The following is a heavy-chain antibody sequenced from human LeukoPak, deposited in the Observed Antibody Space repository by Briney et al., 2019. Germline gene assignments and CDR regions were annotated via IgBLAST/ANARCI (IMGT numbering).Heavy chain of an antibody. CDR1: GYTLTELS. CDR3: ARALNPHYYDSSGYYYYPGDY. V-gene: IGHV1-24*01. Sequence: ASVKVSCKVSGYTLTELSMHWVRQAPGKGLEWMGGFDPEDGETIYAQKFQGRVTITADKSTSTAYMELSSLRSEDTAVYYCARALNPHYYDSSGYYYYPGDYWGQGTLVTVSS. CDR2: FDPEDGET. D-gene: IGHD3-22*01. J-gene: IGHJ4*02.